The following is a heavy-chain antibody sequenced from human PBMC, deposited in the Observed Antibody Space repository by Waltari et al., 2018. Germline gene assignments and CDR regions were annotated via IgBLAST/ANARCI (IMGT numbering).Heavy chain of an antibody. CDR3: ARDTGEYRVLDY. CDR2: ISGSGDDT. V-gene: IGHV3-23*01. Sequence: EVQLLESGGGLVQPGGSLRLSCAASGFTFITYAMTGVRQAPGKGLEWVSTISGSGDDTYYADSVKGRFTISRDNSRDTLYLQMNSLRAEDTALYYCARDTGEYRVLDYWGQGTLVTVSS. J-gene: IGHJ4*02. D-gene: IGHD4-17*01. CDR1: GFTFITYA.